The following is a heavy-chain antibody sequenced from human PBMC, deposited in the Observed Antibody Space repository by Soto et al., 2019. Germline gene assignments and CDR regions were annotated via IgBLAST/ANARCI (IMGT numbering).Heavy chain of an antibody. CDR3: ARGGSSSLDY. Sequence: QVQLVQSGAEAKKPGASVKVSCKASGYTFTGYYMHWVRQAPGQGPEWMGWINPNRGGTTYAQKFQGRVTVTRDTSISTAYMELSSLRSDDTAVYYCARGGSSSLDYWGQGTLVIVSS. CDR2: INPNRGGT. J-gene: IGHJ4*02. CDR1: GYTFTGYY. V-gene: IGHV1-2*02. D-gene: IGHD6-6*01.